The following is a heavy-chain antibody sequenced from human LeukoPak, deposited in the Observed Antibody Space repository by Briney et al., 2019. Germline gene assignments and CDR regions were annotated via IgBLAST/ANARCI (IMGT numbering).Heavy chain of an antibody. CDR3: ARGGSSSSAPVGYYYYYMDV. J-gene: IGHJ6*03. Sequence: GASVKVSCKASGYTFTSYYMHWVRQAPGQGLEWMGIINPSGGSTSYAQKFQGRVTMTRDMSTSTVYMELSSLRSEDTAVYYCARGGSSSSAPVGYYYYYMDVWGKGTTVTVSS. CDR2: INPSGGST. CDR1: GYTFTSYY. V-gene: IGHV1-46*01. D-gene: IGHD6-6*01.